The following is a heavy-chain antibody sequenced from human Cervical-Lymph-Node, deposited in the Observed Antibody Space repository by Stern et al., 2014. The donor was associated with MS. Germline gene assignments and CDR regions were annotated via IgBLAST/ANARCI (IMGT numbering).Heavy chain of an antibody. CDR2: IKQDGSEK. D-gene: IGHD2-2*01. V-gene: IGHV3-7*01. CDR1: GFTFSSYW. J-gene: IGHJ6*02. CDR3: ATFKYCSSTTCTNYYYNGMDV. Sequence: EVQLVESGGGLVQPGGSLRLSCAGSGFTFSSYWMTWVRQAPGKGLAWVANIKQDGSEKYYVDSVWGRFTISRDNAKNSLYLQMNSLRAEDTAVYHCATFKYCSSTTCTNYYYNGMDVWGQGTTVTVSS.